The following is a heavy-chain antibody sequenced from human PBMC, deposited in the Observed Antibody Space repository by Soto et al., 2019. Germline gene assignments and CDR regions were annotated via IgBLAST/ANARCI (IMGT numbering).Heavy chain of an antibody. CDR2: ISSSSSYI. CDR3: ASSLRIAAAGDDY. CDR1: GFTFSSYS. V-gene: IGHV3-21*01. Sequence: GGSLRLSCAASGFTFSSYSMNWVRQAPGKGLEWVSSISSSSSYIYYADSVKGRFTISRDNAKNSLYLQMNSLRAEDTAVYYCASSLRIAAAGDDYWGQGTLVTVSS. D-gene: IGHD6-13*01. J-gene: IGHJ4*02.